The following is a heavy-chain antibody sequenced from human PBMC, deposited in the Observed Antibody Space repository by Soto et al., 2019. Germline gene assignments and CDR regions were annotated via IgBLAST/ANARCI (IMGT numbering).Heavy chain of an antibody. CDR3: ALSGVAIYSSGWYQDC. Sequence: GGSLSLSCAASGFTFSSYAMGWVRQAPGKGLEWVSAISGSGGNTYYADSVKGRFTISRDNSKNTLSLQMNSLRAEDTAVYYCALSGVAIYSSGWYQDCWGQGTLVTVSS. V-gene: IGHV3-23*01. CDR2: ISGSGGNT. J-gene: IGHJ4*02. D-gene: IGHD6-19*01. CDR1: GFTFSSYA.